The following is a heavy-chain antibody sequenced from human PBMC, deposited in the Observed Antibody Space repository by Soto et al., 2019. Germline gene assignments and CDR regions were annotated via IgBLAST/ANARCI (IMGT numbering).Heavy chain of an antibody. CDR3: ARERRITGTTGYYYYYGMDV. J-gene: IGHJ6*02. D-gene: IGHD1-7*01. CDR2: IWYDGSNK. V-gene: IGHV3-33*01. Sequence: QVQLVESGGGVVQPGRSLRLSCAASGFTFSSYGMHWVRQAPGKGLEWVAVIWYDGSNKYYADSVKGRFTISRDNSKNTLYLQMNSLRAEDTAVYYCARERRITGTTGYYYYYGMDVWGQGTTVTVSS. CDR1: GFTFSSYG.